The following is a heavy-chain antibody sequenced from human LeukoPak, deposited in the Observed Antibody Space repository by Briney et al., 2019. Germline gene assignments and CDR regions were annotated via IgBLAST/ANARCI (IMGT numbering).Heavy chain of an antibody. CDR1: GLTFTNYG. CDR2: INSDGRST. Sequence: GGSLRLSCVASGLTFTNYGVMWVRQAPGKGLVWVSYINSDGRSTTYADSVKGRFTISRDNAKNTLYLQMSSLRAEDTAMYYCARNSNGMSNWGQGTLVIVSS. CDR3: ARNSNGMSN. D-gene: IGHD2-8*01. V-gene: IGHV3-74*01. J-gene: IGHJ4*02.